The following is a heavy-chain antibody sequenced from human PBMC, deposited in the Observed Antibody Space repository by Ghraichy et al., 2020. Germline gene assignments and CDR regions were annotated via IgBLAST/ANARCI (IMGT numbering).Heavy chain of an antibody. CDR2: IKQDGSEK. D-gene: IGHD4-17*01. CDR3: ARDTNYGDLRDSGFDP. V-gene: IGHV3-7*01. CDR1: GFTFSSYW. Sequence: GGSLRLSCAASGFTFSSYWMSWVRQAPGKGLEWVANIKQDGSEKYYVDSVKGRFTISRDNAKNSLYLQMNSLRAEDTAVYYCARDTNYGDLRDSGFDPWGQGTLVTVSS. J-gene: IGHJ5*02.